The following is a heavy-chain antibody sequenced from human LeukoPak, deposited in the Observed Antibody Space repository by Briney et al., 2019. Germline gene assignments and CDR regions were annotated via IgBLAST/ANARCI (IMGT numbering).Heavy chain of an antibody. Sequence: GGSRKLSCAASGFTDSTNYRSWVRRAQGKGLKWFSVIYSGGSTYYADSVKGRFTISRDNSKNTLYLQMNSLRAEDTAVYYCARDAGGYGMDVWGQGTTVTVSS. CDR3: ARDAGGYGMDV. V-gene: IGHV3-66*01. CDR2: IYSGGST. CDR1: GFTDSTNY. J-gene: IGHJ6*02. D-gene: IGHD2-8*02.